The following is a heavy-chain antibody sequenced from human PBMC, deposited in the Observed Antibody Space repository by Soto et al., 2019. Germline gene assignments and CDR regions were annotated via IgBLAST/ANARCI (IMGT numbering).Heavy chain of an antibody. J-gene: IGHJ6*02. CDR3: AKAPSTNEDYYGMDV. D-gene: IGHD1-1*01. V-gene: IGHV3-30*18. Sequence: GGSLRLSCAASGFTINRNDMYWVRQAPGKGLEWVAVISYDGTNKYYADSVKGRFTISRDNSKNTLYLQMNSLRAEDTAVYYCAKAPSTNEDYYGMDVWGQGTTVTVT. CDR1: GFTINRND. CDR2: ISYDGTNK.